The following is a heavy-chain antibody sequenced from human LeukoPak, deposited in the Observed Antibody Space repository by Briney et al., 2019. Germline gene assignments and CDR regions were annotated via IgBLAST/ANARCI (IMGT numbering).Heavy chain of an antibody. CDR1: GFTVSSNY. Sequence: GGSLRLSWAASGFTVSSNYMSWVRQAPGKGLEWVSVIYSGGSTYYADSVKGRFTISRDNSKNTLYLQMNSLRAEDTAMYYCARIHSGMSMDVWGQGTTVTVSS. D-gene: IGHD3-10*01. V-gene: IGHV3-53*01. CDR2: IYSGGST. J-gene: IGHJ6*02. CDR3: ARIHSGMSMDV.